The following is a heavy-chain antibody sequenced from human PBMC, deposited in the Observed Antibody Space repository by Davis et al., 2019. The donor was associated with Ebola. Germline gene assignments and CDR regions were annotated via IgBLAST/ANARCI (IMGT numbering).Heavy chain of an antibody. CDR3: TRPYFHDSGFYPDACDV. D-gene: IGHD3-22*01. V-gene: IGHV3-49*04. CDR2: IRSKIYGGTP. J-gene: IGHJ3*01. CDR1: GFAFGDYA. Sequence: PGGSLRLSCPASGFAFGDYAMSWVRQAPGKGMEWVGFIRSKIYGGTPEHAASVTGRFTISRADIKNIAYLQMNSLKVEDTAVYYCTRPYFHDSGFYPDACDVWGQGTMVTVSS.